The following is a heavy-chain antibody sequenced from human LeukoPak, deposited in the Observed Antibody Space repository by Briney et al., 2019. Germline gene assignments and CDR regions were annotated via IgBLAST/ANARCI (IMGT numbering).Heavy chain of an antibody. CDR2: IYYSGST. V-gene: IGHV4-59*08. Sequence: PSETLSLTCTVSGGSISSYYWSWIRQPPGKGLEWIGYIYYSGSTNYNPSLKSRVTISVDTSKNQSSLKLSSVTAADTAVYYCARRGYSGYDYYFDYWGQGTLVTVSS. CDR3: ARRGYSGYDYYFDY. D-gene: IGHD5-12*01. CDR1: GGSISSYY. J-gene: IGHJ4*02.